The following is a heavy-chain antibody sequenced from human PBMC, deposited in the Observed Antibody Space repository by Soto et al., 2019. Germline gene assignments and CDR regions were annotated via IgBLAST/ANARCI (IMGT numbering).Heavy chain of an antibody. CDR3: AKVRSDCSGGSCYSWYYYYGMDV. D-gene: IGHD2-15*01. CDR2: ISGSGGST. Sequence: EVQLLESGGGLVQPGGSLRLSCAASGFTFSSYAMSWVRQAPGKGLEWVSAISGSGGSTYYADSVKGRFTISRDNSNNTRNLQMNSLRAEDTAVYYCAKVRSDCSGGSCYSWYYYYGMDVWGQGTTVTVSS. CDR1: GFTFSSYA. J-gene: IGHJ6*02. V-gene: IGHV3-23*01.